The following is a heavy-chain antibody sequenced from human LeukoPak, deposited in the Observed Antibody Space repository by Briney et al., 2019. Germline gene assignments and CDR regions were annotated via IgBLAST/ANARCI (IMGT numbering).Heavy chain of an antibody. J-gene: IGHJ4*02. V-gene: IGHV4-39*01. CDR1: GGSISSSSYY. CDR3: ARGSSGSYSSFDY. CDR2: IYYSGST. D-gene: IGHD1-26*01. Sequence: SETLSLTCTVSGGSISSSSYYWGWIRQPPGKGLEWIGSIYYSGSTYYNPSLKSRVTISVDTSKNQFSLKLSSVTAADTAVYYCARGSSGSYSSFDYWGQGTLVTVSS.